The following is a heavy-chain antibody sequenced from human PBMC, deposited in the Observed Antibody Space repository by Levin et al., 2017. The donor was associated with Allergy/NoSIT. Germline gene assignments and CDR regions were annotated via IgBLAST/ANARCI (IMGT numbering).Heavy chain of an antibody. D-gene: IGHD5/OR15-5a*01. CDR2: IYYSGST. Sequence: SETLSLTCTVSGGSISSSSYYWAWIRQPPGKGLEWIGSIYYSGSTYYNPSLKSRVTISVDTSKNQFSLRLSSVTAADTAGYYCARHEDIVSTTGWGYFDYWGQGTLVTVSS. J-gene: IGHJ4*02. CDR3: ARHEDIVSTTGWGYFDY. V-gene: IGHV4-39*01. CDR1: GGSISSSSYY.